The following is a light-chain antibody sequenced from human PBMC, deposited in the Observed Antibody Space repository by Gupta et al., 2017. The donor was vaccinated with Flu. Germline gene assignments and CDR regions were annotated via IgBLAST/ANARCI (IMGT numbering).Light chain of an antibody. CDR1: SSDIGTYNR. CDR2: EVS. J-gene: IGLJ1*01. CDR3: TSDTSSSNYV. Sequence: SALPQPPSVSGSPGPSVTISFTGTSSDIGTYNRVSWYQQPPGTAPKLMIYEVSNRPSGVPGRFSASKSGNTASLTISGHTGEDAADYYCTSDTSSSNYVFGTGTKVTVL. V-gene: IGLV2-18*02.